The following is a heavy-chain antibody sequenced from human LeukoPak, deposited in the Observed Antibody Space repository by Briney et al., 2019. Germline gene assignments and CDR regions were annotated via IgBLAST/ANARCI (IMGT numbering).Heavy chain of an antibody. CDR3: PRRMYYGSVSLFVLDY. CDR2: IYPGESDL. D-gene: IGHD3-10*01. V-gene: IGHV5-51*01. Sequence: GESLKISCKGSGYSFTSYWIGWVRQMPGKGLEWMGIIYPGESDLRYSTSFQGRVTIPAAKSISNAYRNWSSLKHTDTAMFYFPRRMYYGSVSLFVLDYWGQGTLVTVSS. J-gene: IGHJ4*02. CDR1: GYSFTSYW.